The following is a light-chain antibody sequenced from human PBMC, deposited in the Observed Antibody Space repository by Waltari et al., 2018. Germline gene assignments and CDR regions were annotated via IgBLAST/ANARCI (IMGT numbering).Light chain of an antibody. CDR2: LEGSGSY. J-gene: IGLJ3*02. V-gene: IGLV4-60*03. CDR3: ETWDSNTRV. Sequence: QPVLTQSSSASASLGSSVKLTCTLSSGHSSSTTPWHQQQPGKAPRYCIKLEGSGSYNKWSGVPDRFSGSSSGADRYLTISNLQSEDEADYYCETWDSNTRVFGGGTKLTVL. CDR1: SGHSSST.